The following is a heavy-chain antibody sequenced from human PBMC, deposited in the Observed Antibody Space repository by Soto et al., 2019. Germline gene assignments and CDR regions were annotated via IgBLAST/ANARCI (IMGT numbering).Heavy chain of an antibody. Sequence: SETLSLTCTVSGGSISSYYWSWIRQPPGKGLEWIGYIYYSGSTNYNPSLKSRVTISVDTSKNQFSLKLSSVTAADTAVYYCARGGGYGSGSYYRYYYYYYGMDVWGQGTTVTVSS. CDR2: IYYSGST. J-gene: IGHJ6*02. CDR1: GGSISSYY. CDR3: ARGGGYGSGSYYRYYYYYYGMDV. D-gene: IGHD3-10*01. V-gene: IGHV4-59*01.